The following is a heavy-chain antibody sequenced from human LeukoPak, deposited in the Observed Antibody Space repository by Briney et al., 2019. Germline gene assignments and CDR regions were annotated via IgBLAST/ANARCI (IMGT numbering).Heavy chain of an antibody. CDR2: ISGSGGST. CDR3: AKDIRWLAGLDAFDI. CDR1: GFTFSSYA. Sequence: GGSLRLSCAASGFTFSSYAMSWVRQAPGKGLEWVSAISGSGGSTYYADSVKGRFTISRDNAKNSLYLQMNSLRAEDTALYYCAKDIRWLAGLDAFDIWGQGTMVTVSS. J-gene: IGHJ3*02. D-gene: IGHD5-24*01. V-gene: IGHV3-23*01.